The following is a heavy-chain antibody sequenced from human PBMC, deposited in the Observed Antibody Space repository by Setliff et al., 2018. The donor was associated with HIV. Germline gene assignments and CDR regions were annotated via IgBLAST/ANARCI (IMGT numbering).Heavy chain of an antibody. Sequence: LRLSCAASGFTFSAYWMSWVRQAPGKGLERVANIKPDGSDKCYVDSVKGRFTISRDNAKNSLYLQMNSLRAEDTAVYYCARDLYSSSYYWGVSYFDYWGQGTLVTVSS. D-gene: IGHD6-13*01. V-gene: IGHV3-7*01. CDR1: GFTFSAYW. CDR2: IKPDGSDK. CDR3: ARDLYSSSYYWGVSYFDY. J-gene: IGHJ4*02.